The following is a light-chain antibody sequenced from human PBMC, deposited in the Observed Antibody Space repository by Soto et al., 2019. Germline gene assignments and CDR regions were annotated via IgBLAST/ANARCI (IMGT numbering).Light chain of an antibody. CDR2: AAS. CDR1: QGISSW. V-gene: IGKV1-12*01. CDR3: QKANSFPIT. J-gene: IGKJ5*01. Sequence: EIQLTQSPSSMSTSVGDSVTITCRASQGISSWLAWYQQKPGKAHKLLIYAASSLQSGVPSRFSGSGSGTDFTLTISSLQPEDFATYYCQKANSFPITFGQGTRLEIK.